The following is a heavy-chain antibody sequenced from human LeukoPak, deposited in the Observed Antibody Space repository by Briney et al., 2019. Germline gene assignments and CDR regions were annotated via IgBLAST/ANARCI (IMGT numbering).Heavy chain of an antibody. D-gene: IGHD6-13*01. J-gene: IGHJ5*02. Sequence: TLSLTCTVSGGSISSGGYYWSWIRQHPGKGLEWIGYIYYSGSTYYNPSLKSRVTISVDTSKNQFSLKLSSVTAADTAVYYCARGSSSWTGGWFDPWGQGTLVTVSS. CDR1: GGSISSGGYY. V-gene: IGHV4-31*03. CDR3: ARGSSSWTGGWFDP. CDR2: IYYSGST.